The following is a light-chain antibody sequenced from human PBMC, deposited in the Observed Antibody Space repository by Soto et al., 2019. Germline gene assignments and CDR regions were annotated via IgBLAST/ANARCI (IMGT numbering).Light chain of an antibody. Sequence: DIRLTQSPSFLSASAGDRVSITCRASQYISNYLAWYQQEPGNAPKLLIHSASTLQGGVPSRFSGSGYGTEFTLTISSLQPEDSATYYCQHRHSYPITFGQGTRLEIK. CDR1: QYISNY. CDR3: QHRHSYPIT. J-gene: IGKJ5*01. V-gene: IGKV1-9*01. CDR2: SAS.